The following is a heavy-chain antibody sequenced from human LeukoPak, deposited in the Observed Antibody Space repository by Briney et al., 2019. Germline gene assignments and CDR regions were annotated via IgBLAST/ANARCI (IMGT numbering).Heavy chain of an antibody. J-gene: IGHJ6*03. CDR1: GGSISRYY. CDR3: ARVSWSPGTSYYYMDV. V-gene: IGHV4-59*01. D-gene: IGHD1-1*01. Sequence: SETLSLTCTVSGGSISRYYWSWIRQPPGKGLEWFGYVSDSGTTNYNPSLKSRVTISVDTSKNQFSLKLTSVTAADTAVYYCARVSWSPGTSYYYMDVWGKGTTITVSS. CDR2: VSDSGTT.